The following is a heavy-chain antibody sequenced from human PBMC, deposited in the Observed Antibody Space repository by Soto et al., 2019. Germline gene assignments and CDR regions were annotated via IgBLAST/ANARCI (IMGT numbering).Heavy chain of an antibody. Sequence: GGSLRLSCAASGFTSSNYWMHWVRQAPGKGLVWVSRIKSDGSSTSYAEYVKGRFTNTRDNAKNTKKQKMKGLRAEDMALYYCARSVRSGSFPYYYYAMDVWGQGT. CDR1: GFTSSNYW. D-gene: IGHD3-10*01. V-gene: IGHV3-74*01. CDR3: ARSVRSGSFPYYYYAMDV. J-gene: IGHJ6*02. CDR2: IKSDGSST.